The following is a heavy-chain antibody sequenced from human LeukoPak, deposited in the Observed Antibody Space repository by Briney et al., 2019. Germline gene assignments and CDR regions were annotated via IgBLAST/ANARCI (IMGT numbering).Heavy chain of an antibody. Sequence: SETLSLTCTVSDYSISSGYGYYWGWIRQPPGKGLEWIGNIYHSGSTYYNPSLKSRVTISVDTSKNQFSLKLSSVTAADTAVYYCARASTYDFQHWGQGTLVTVSS. CDR1: DYSISSGYGYY. CDR3: ARASTYDFQH. J-gene: IGHJ1*01. V-gene: IGHV4-38-2*02. D-gene: IGHD3-3*01. CDR2: IYHSGST.